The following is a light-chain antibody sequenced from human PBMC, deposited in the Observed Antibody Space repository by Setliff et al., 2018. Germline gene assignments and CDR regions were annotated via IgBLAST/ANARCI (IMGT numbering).Light chain of an antibody. CDR1: NSNIGTNF. V-gene: IGLV1-51*01. Sequence: QSVLTQPPSLSAAPGQKVSISCSGSNSNIGTNFVSWYQHVPGSAPKLVIYDNDKRPSGIPDRFSASTSGTSATLDITGLQTGDEADYYCVTWDGSLNGGLFGGGTQLTVL. J-gene: IGLJ2*01. CDR2: DND. CDR3: VTWDGSLNGGL.